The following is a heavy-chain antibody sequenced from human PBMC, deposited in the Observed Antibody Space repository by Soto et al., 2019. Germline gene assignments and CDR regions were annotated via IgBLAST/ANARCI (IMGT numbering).Heavy chain of an antibody. CDR3: AKVGYSYGYPYFFDF. V-gene: IGHV3-23*01. CDR2: ISGSGGST. CDR1: GFTFSSYA. Sequence: GGSLRLSCAASGFTFSSYAMSWVRQAPGKGLEWVSAISGSGGSTYYADSVKGRFTISRDNSKNTLYLQMNSLRAEDTAVYYRAKVGYSYGYPYFFDFWGKGTLVTISS. J-gene: IGHJ4*02. D-gene: IGHD5-18*01.